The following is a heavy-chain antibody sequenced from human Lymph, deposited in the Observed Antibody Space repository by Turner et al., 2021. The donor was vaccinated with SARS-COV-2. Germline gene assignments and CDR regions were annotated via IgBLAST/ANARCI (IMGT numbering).Heavy chain of an antibody. V-gene: IGHV3-43*02. CDR1: GFTFDDYA. CDR3: AKDPGYCSGGSCYSRTYFDF. CDR2: ISGDGGGT. J-gene: IGHJ4*01. Sequence: EVQLVESGGGVVQTGGSLRLSCAVSGFTFDDYAMHWVRQAPGKGLEWVSLISGDGGGTYYADSVKGRFTISRDNSKNSLSLQMNSLRAEDTALYYCAKDPGYCSGGSCYSRTYFDFWGHGTLVTVSA. D-gene: IGHD2-15*01.